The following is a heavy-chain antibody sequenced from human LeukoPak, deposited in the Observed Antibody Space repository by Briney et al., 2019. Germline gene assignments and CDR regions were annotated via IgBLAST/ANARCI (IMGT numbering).Heavy chain of an antibody. CDR3: AKLQSVVIPAAMLGFDY. CDR2: ISASGANR. CDR1: GFTFSSYE. J-gene: IGHJ4*02. Sequence: PGGSLRLSCAASGFTFSSYEMNWVRQAPGKGLEWVSGISASGANRYYADSVKGRFTISRDNSRDTLSVQINSLRAEDTAVYYCAKLQSVVIPAAMLGFDYWGQGILVTVSS. D-gene: IGHD2-2*01. V-gene: IGHV3-23*01.